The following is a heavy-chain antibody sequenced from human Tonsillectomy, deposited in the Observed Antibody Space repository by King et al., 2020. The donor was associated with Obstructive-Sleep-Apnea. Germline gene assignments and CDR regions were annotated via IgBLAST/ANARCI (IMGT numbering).Heavy chain of an antibody. CDR3: ARGPVGQWLVLDY. D-gene: IGHD6-19*01. V-gene: IGHV4-59*01. Sequence: QMQESGPGLVKPSETLSLTCTVSGGSISSYYWSWIRQPPGKGLEWIGYFYYSGSTNYNPSLKSRVTISVDTSKNQFSLKLSSVTAADTAVYYCARGPVGQWLVLDYWGQGTLVTVSS. J-gene: IGHJ4*02. CDR1: GGSISSYY. CDR2: FYYSGST.